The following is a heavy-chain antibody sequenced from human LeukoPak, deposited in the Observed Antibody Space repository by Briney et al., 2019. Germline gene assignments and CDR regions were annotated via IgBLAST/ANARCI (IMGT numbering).Heavy chain of an antibody. J-gene: IGHJ4*02. V-gene: IGHV1-18*01. D-gene: IGHD2-21*02. CDR3: ALIAYFGGDCYPLDY. CDR2: ISAYNGNT. Sequence: ASVKVSCKASGYTFTSYGISWVRQAPGQGLEWMGWISAYNGNTNYAQKLQGRVTMTTDTSTSTAYMELRSLRSDDTAVYYCALIAYFGGDCYPLDYWGQGTLVTVSS. CDR1: GYTFTSYG.